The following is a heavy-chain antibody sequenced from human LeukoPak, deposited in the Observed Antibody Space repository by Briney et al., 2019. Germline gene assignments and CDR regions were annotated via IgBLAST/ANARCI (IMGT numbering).Heavy chain of an antibody. D-gene: IGHD5-18*01. CDR3: ARGDTAMAFYYFDY. J-gene: IGHJ4*02. CDR1: GGTFSSYA. Sequence: SVKVSCKASGGTFSSYAISWVRQAPGQGLEWMGGIIPIFGTANYAQEFQGRVTITADKSTSTAYMELSSLRSEDTAVYYCARGDTAMAFYYFDYWGQGTLVTVSS. CDR2: IIPIFGTA. V-gene: IGHV1-69*06.